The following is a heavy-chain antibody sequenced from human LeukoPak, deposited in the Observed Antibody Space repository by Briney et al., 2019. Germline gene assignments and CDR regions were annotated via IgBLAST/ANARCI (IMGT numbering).Heavy chain of an antibody. V-gene: IGHV1-2*06. CDR1: GYTFTANY. D-gene: IGHD3-22*01. CDR3: ARAYYDSSGYFGWGTDYYYYYMDV. Sequence: ASVKVSCKASGYTFTANYIHWVRQAPGQGLERVGRIHPKSGGANYAQKFRDRVTLTRDTSINTAYMELSGLRSDDAAVYYCARAYYDSSGYFGWGTDYYYYYMDVWGEGTTVTISS. CDR2: IHPKSGGA. J-gene: IGHJ6*03.